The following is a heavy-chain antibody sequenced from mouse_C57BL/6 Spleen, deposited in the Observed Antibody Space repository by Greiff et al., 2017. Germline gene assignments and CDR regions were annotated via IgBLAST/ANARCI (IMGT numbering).Heavy chain of an antibody. J-gene: IGHJ2*01. CDR1: GYAFSSYW. CDR3: ARGLHNYFDY. V-gene: IGHV1-80*01. D-gene: IGHD2-4*01. Sequence: VQLKESGAELVKPGASVKISCKASGYAFSSYWMNWVKQRPGKGLEWIGQIYPGDGDTNYNGKFKGKATLTADKSSSTAYMQLSSLTSEDSAVYFCARGLHNYFDYWGQGTTLTVSS. CDR2: IYPGDGDT.